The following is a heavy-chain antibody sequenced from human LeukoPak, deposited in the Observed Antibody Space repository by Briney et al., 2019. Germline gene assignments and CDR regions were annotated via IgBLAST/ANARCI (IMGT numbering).Heavy chain of an antibody. CDR3: ARVGGHYNFFYGCP. V-gene: IGHV1-2*02. CDR2: INPNSGGT. J-gene: IGHJ4*02. Sequence: ASVTVSCKASGYRFTEYYIHWFRPAPGQGLAWMGCINPNSGGTYYGQMFQGRVTITRDTSISTAYMQLSSLRSDVTAVYYCARVGGHYNFFYGCPWGQGALATVSS. CDR1: GYRFTEYY. D-gene: IGHD3-3*01.